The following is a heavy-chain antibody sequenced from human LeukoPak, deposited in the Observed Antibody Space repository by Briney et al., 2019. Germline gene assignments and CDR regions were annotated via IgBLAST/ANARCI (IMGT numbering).Heavy chain of an antibody. CDR3: ARFRPSYTGTYPTPDY. Sequence: SETLSLTCTVSGGSMSNYYWSWIRQPPEKGLEWIGYVFYSGTTSYNPSLTSRVTISIDTSKNQFSLSLTSVTAADTAVFYCARFRPSYTGTYPTPDYWGQGILVTVSS. V-gene: IGHV4-59*01. D-gene: IGHD1-7*01. J-gene: IGHJ4*02. CDR2: VFYSGTT. CDR1: GGSMSNYY.